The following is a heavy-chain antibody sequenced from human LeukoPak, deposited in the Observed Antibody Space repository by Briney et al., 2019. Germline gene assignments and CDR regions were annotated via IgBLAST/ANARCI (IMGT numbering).Heavy chain of an antibody. V-gene: IGHV3-7*04. CDR1: GFTFSSHR. CDR3: ARDQVATVTPFDY. Sequence: GGSLRLSCAASGFTFSSHRMSWLRQARGKGLEWVANIKQDGSEKYYVHSVKGRFTISRDNAKNSLYLQMNSLRAEDTAVYYCARDQVATVTPFDYWGQGTLVTVSS. CDR2: IKQDGSEK. J-gene: IGHJ4*02. D-gene: IGHD4-17*01.